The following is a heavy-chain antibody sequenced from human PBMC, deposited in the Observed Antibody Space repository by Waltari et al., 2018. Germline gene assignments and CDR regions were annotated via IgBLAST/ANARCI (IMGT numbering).Heavy chain of an antibody. CDR2: IYSGGST. V-gene: IGHV3-23*03. D-gene: IGHD3-3*01. CDR3: ALWSGYSQFDP. CDR1: GFTFSSYA. Sequence: EVQLLESGGGLVQPGGSLRLSCAASGFTFSSYAMSWVRQAPGKGLEWGSVIYSGGSTYYADAVKGRFTISRDNSKNTLYLQMNSLRAEDTAVYYCALWSGYSQFDPWGQGTLVTVSS. J-gene: IGHJ5*02.